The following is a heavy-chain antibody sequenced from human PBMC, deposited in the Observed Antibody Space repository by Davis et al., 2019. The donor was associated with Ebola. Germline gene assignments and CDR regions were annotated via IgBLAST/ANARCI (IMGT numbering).Heavy chain of an antibody. D-gene: IGHD3-10*01. V-gene: IGHV3-23*01. CDR3: AKGRGHPFSAYYFDY. CDR1: GLSFSDHY. CDR2: IGSGGTT. Sequence: GESLKISCADSGLSFSDHYMTWVRQAPGKGLEWISNIGSGGTTYYADSVKGRFTISRDNSKNTLYLQMNSLSAEDTAVYYCAKGRGHPFSAYYFDYWGQGTLVTVSS. J-gene: IGHJ4*02.